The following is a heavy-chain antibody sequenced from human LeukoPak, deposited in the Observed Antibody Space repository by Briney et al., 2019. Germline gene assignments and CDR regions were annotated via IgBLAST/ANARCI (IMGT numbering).Heavy chain of an antibody. D-gene: IGHD3-16*02. Sequence: PSETLSLTCAVYGGSFSGYYWSWIRQPPGKGLEWIGSIYYSGSTYYNPSLKSRVTISVDTSKNQFSLKLSSVTAADTAVYYCARLYYDYVWGSYRYTPPYYYYGMDVWGQGTTVTVSS. CDR3: ARLYYDYVWGSYRYTPPYYYYGMDV. CDR1: GGSFSGYY. CDR2: IYYSGST. V-gene: IGHV4-34*01. J-gene: IGHJ6*02.